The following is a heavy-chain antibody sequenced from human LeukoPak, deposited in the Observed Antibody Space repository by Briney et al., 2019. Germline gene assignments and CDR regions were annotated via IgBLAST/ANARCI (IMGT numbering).Heavy chain of an antibody. CDR1: GFTFSSYA. J-gene: IGHJ4*02. Sequence: GGSLRLSCAASGFTFSSYAMSWVRQAPGKGLEWVSGISGSGGFTYYADSVKGRFTISRDNSKNTLYLQMNSLRGDDTAVYYCAKGGSSWSEIDYWGQGTLVTVSS. CDR2: ISGSGGFT. D-gene: IGHD6-13*01. CDR3: AKGGSSWSEIDY. V-gene: IGHV3-23*01.